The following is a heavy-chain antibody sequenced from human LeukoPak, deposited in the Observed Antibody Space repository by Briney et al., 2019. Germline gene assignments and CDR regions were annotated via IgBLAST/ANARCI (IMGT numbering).Heavy chain of an antibody. CDR3: ARGSASGGGVYYFDS. CDR1: GASISSYY. D-gene: IGHD5/OR15-5a*01. V-gene: IGHV4-4*07. CDR2: IYSSGST. Sequence: SETLSLTCTVSGASISSYYWSWIRQPAGRGLEWIGRIYSSGSTNYNPSLKSRVTMSVDTSKNQFSLKLSSVTAADTAVYYCARGSASGGGVYYFDSWGQGTLVTVSS. J-gene: IGHJ4*02.